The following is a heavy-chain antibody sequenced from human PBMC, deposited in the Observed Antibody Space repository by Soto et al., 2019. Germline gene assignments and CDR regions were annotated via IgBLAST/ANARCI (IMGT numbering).Heavy chain of an antibody. V-gene: IGHV2-5*02. J-gene: IGHJ4*02. D-gene: IGHD1-20*01. CDR3: ARRRQSHRNWNTGDFDF. CDR1: GFSVSTTGVG. CDR2: VYLDDDK. Sequence: QITLKESGPTLVKPTEPLTLTCNFSGFSVSTTGVGVGWIRQAPGKVLEWLVFVYLDDDKRYSPSLRSRLTITKDTSKNQVVLQMSYMAPVDTGTYYCARRRQSHRNWNTGDFDFWGQGILVTVSS.